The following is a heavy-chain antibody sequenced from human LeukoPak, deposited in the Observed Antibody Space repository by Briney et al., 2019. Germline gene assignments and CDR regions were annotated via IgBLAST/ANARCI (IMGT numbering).Heavy chain of an antibody. CDR3: ARGVRGYSGYDYEEY. Sequence: PSETLSLTCTVSGGSISSGDYYWSWIRQPPGKGLEWIGYIYYSGSTYYNPSLKSRVTISVDTSKNQFSLKLSSVTAADTAVYYCARGVRGYSGYDYEEYWGQGTLVTVSS. D-gene: IGHD5-12*01. V-gene: IGHV4-30-4*01. CDR2: IYYSGST. J-gene: IGHJ4*02. CDR1: GGSISSGDYY.